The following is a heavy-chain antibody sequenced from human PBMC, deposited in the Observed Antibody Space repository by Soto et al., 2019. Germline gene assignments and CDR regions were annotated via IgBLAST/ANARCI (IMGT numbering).Heavy chain of an antibody. CDR3: AKDFWGYYGSGSYYKENDAFDI. J-gene: IGHJ3*02. CDR1: GFTFSSYA. CDR2: ISGSGGST. D-gene: IGHD3-10*01. V-gene: IGHV3-23*01. Sequence: GGSLRLSCAASGFTFSSYAMSWVRQAPGKGLEWVSAISGSGGSTYYADSVKGRFTISRDNSKNTLYLQMNSLRAEDTAVYYCAKDFWGYYGSGSYYKENDAFDIWGQGKMVTGS.